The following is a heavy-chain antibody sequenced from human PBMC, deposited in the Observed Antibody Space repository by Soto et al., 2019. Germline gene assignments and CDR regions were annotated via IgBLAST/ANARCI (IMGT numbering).Heavy chain of an antibody. CDR2: INPSGGST. J-gene: IGHJ4*02. Sequence: ASVKVSCKASGYTFTSYYMHWVRQAPGQGLEWMGIINPSGGSTSYAQKFQGRVTMTRDTSTSTVYMELSSLRSEDTAVYYCARETYCGGDCYSLLYYWGQGTLVTVSS. D-gene: IGHD2-21*01. CDR1: GYTFTSYY. V-gene: IGHV1-46*03. CDR3: ARETYCGGDCYSLLYY.